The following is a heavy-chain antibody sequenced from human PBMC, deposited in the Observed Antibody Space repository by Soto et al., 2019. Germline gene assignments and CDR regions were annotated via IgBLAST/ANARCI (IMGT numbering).Heavy chain of an antibody. Sequence: SGEVSFKASGYTFTSYGISWVRQAPRQGLEWVGWIHTYNGNTNFAQKLQGRVTLTTDTSTSTAYMELRSLRSDDTAVYYCARDSDYIIAYWGQGTLVTVSS. V-gene: IGHV1-18*01. CDR3: ARDSDYIIAY. J-gene: IGHJ4*02. CDR1: GYTFTSYG. D-gene: IGHD4-17*01. CDR2: IHTYNGNT.